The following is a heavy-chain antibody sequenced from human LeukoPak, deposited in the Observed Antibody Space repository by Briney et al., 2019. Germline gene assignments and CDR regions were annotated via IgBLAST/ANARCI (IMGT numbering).Heavy chain of an antibody. Sequence: MPSETLSLTCAVYGGSFSGYYWSWIRQPPGKGLEWIGEINHSGSTNYNPSLKSRVTISVDTSKNQFSLKLSSVTAADTAVYYCARWRRAEPVQTMVRGVYDAFDIWGQGTMVTVSS. CDR1: GGSFSGYY. D-gene: IGHD3-10*01. V-gene: IGHV4-34*01. J-gene: IGHJ3*02. CDR3: ARWRRAEPVQTMVRGVYDAFDI. CDR2: INHSGST.